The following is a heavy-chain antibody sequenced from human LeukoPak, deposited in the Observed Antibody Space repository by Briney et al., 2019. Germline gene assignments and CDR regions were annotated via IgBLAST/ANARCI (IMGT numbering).Heavy chain of an antibody. D-gene: IGHD1-26*01. CDR1: GFTFSSYA. V-gene: IGHV3-23*01. CDR3: ALHHGSYYLGRWFDP. Sequence: GGSLRLSCAASGFTFSSYAMSWVRQAAGKGLALFSAISGSGGSTYYADSVKGRFTISRDNSKNTLYLQMNSLRAEDTAVYYCALHHGSYYLGRWFDPWGQGTPVTVSS. J-gene: IGHJ5*02. CDR2: ISGSGGST.